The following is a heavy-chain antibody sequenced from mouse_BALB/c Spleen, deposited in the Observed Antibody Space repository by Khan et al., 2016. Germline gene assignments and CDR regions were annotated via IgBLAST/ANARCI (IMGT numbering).Heavy chain of an antibody. J-gene: IGHJ4*01. CDR3: AREGLKYDYAMDY. Sequence: QVRLQQSGAELVRPGVSVKISCKGSGYTFTDYAMHWVKQSHAKSLEWIGVISTYCGATSYTQKFEGKATMTVDKSSSTAYMELASLTSEDSAIFYCAREGLKYDYAMDYGGQGTSVTVSS. V-gene: IGHV1S137*01. D-gene: IGHD3-3*01. CDR2: ISTYCGAT. CDR1: GYTFTDYA.